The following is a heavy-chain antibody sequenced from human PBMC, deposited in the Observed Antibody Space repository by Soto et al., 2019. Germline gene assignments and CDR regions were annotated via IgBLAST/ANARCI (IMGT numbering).Heavy chain of an antibody. CDR3: VRDQFDNFGYQWFDR. CDR1: GFNFNDYQ. J-gene: IGHJ5*02. D-gene: IGHD5-18*01. V-gene: IGHV3-21*01. Sequence: PGGSLRLSCTASGFNFNDYQIHWVRQAPGEGLEWVSGISPGLSFIYYADSVRGRFTISRDNSNKSVFLQLNSLRVDDTATYYCVRDQFDNFGYQWFDRWGQGTLVTVSS. CDR2: ISPGLSFI.